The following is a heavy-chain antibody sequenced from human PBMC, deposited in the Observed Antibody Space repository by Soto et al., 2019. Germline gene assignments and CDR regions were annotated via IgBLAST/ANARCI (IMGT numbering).Heavy chain of an antibody. CDR2: ISYDGKQT. CDR1: GFTFSDYG. CDR3: ARDGWGSNWYFDL. J-gene: IGHJ2*01. Sequence: PGGSLRLSCAASGFTFSDYGIHWVRQAPGKGLEWVAVISYDGKQTYYADSVKGRFTISKDKSKRTLFLQMNSLRVDDTAVYYCARDGWGSNWYFDLWGRGTLVTVSS. D-gene: IGHD3-16*01. V-gene: IGHV3-30*03.